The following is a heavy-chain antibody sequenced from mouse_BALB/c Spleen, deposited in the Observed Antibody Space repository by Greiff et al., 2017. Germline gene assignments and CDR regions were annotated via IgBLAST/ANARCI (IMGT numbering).Heavy chain of an antibody. D-gene: IGHD1-2*01. Sequence: EVKLMESGGGLVQPGGSLKLSCAASGFTFSSYGMSWVRQTPDKRLELVATINSNGGSTYYPDSVKGRFTISRDNAKNTLYLQMSSLKSEDTAMYYCAREDYYGPDYWGQGTTLTVSS. CDR3: AREDYYGPDY. CDR2: INSNGGST. CDR1: GFTFSSYG. V-gene: IGHV5-6-3*01. J-gene: IGHJ2*01.